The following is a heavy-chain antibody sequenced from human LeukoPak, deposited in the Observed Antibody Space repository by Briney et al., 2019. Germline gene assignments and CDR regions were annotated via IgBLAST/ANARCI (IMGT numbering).Heavy chain of an antibody. V-gene: IGHV4-61*01. D-gene: IGHD3-22*01. CDR3: ARDYYDSSGYSSLDY. CDR1: GGSVSSGSYY. Sequence: SETLSLTCTVSGGSVSSGSYYWSWIRQPPGKGLEWIGYIYYSGSTNYNPSLKSRVTISVDTSKNQFSLELSSVTAADTAVYYCARDYYDSSGYSSLDYWGQGTLVTVSS. J-gene: IGHJ4*02. CDR2: IYYSGST.